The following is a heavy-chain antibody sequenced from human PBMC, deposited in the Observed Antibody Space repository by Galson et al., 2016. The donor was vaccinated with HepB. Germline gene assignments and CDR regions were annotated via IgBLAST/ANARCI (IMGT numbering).Heavy chain of an antibody. CDR1: GFTFSNYW. CDR2: IPQTGVEK. D-gene: IGHD3-10*01. CDR3: VTYYYGLGMEY. Sequence: SLRLSCAASGFTFSNYWMSWVRQAPGKGLEWVANIPQTGVEKYYHDSVMGRFTISRDNAKDSLCLQMNSLTDEDTAVYYCVTYYYGLGMEYWGRGIPVTVSS. V-gene: IGHV3-7*03. J-gene: IGHJ4*02.